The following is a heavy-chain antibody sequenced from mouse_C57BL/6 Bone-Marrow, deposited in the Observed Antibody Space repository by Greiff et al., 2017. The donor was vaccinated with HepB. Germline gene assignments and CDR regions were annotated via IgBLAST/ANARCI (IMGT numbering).Heavy chain of an antibody. Sequence: EVQLQESVAELVRPGASVKLSCTASGFNIKNTYMHWVKQRPEQGLEWIGRIDPATGNTKYAPKFQGKATITADTSSNTAYLQLSSLTSEDTAIYYCARGYYYGSSLYLDYWGQGTTLTVSS. V-gene: IGHV14-3*01. CDR3: ARGYYYGSSLYLDY. CDR1: GFNIKNTY. J-gene: IGHJ2*01. D-gene: IGHD1-1*01. CDR2: IDPATGNT.